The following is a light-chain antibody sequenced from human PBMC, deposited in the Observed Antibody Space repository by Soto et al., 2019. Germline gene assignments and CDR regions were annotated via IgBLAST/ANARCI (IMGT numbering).Light chain of an antibody. V-gene: IGKV1-16*02. CDR2: AAS. J-gene: IGKJ1*01. CDR3: LQDYNYPRT. CDR1: QGIRNY. Sequence: DIQMTQSPSSLSASVGDRVTITCRASQGIRNYLAWFQQIPGKAPKSLIYAASILHSGVPSKFSGSGSGTEFTLTISSLQPEDFATYYCLQDYNYPRTFGQGTKVDIK.